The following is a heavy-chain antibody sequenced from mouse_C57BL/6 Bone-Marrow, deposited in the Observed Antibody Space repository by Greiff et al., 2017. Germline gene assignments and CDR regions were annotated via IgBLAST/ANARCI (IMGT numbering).Heavy chain of an antibody. CDR1: GYTFTSYW. V-gene: IGHV1-53*01. J-gene: IGHJ2*01. CDR3: ARGNLRTTVVPYYFDY. D-gene: IGHD1-1*01. Sequence: QVQLQQPGTELVKPGASVKLSCKASGYTFTSYWMHWVKQRPGQGLEWIGNINPSNGGTNYNEKFKSKATLTVDKSSSTAYMQLSSLTSEDSAVYYCARGNLRTTVVPYYFDYWCQGTTLTVSS. CDR2: INPSNGGT.